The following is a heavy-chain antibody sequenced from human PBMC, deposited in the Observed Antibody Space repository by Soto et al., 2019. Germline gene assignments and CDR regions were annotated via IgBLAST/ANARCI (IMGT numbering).Heavy chain of an antibody. Sequence: GGSLRLSCAASGFTFSTYWMHWVRQAPGKGLEWVSAISGSGGSTYYADSVKGRFTISRDNSKNTLYLQMNSLRAEDTAVYYCATSPYDILTGYFPPFDYWGQGTLVTVSS. CDR3: ATSPYDILTGYFPPFDY. CDR2: ISGSGGST. CDR1: GFTFSTYW. V-gene: IGHV3-23*01. J-gene: IGHJ4*02. D-gene: IGHD3-9*01.